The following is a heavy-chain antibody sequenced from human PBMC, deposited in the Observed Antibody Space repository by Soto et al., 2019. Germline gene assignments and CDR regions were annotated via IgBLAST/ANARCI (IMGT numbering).Heavy chain of an antibody. D-gene: IGHD7-27*01. Sequence: PGGSLRLSCAASGFTFSSYEMNWVRQAPGKGLEWVSYISSSGSTIYYADSVKGRFTISRDNAKNSLYLQINSLRAEDTAVYYCAREIWGPEYWGQGTRVTVSS. CDR1: GFTFSSYE. CDR2: ISSSGSTI. V-gene: IGHV3-48*03. J-gene: IGHJ4*02. CDR3: AREIWGPEY.